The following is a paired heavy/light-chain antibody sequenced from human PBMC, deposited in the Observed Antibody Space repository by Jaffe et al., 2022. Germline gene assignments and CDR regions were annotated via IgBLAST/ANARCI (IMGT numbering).Light chain of an antibody. V-gene: IGKV1-33*01. J-gene: IGKJ2*01. Sequence: DIQMTQSPSSLSASVGDRVTITCQASQDISNYLNWYQQKPGKAPKLLIYDASNLETGVPSRFSGSGSGTDFTFTISSLQPEDIATYYCQQYDNLPPTFGQGTKLEIK. CDR1: QDISNY. CDR2: DAS. CDR3: QQYDNLPPT.
Heavy chain of an antibody. CDR1: GFTFTSSA. Sequence: QMQLVQSGPEVKKPGTSVKVSCKASGFTFTSSAVQWVRQARGQRLEWIGWIVVGSGNTNYAQKFQERVTITRDMSTSTAYMELSSLRSEDTAVYYCAADRSGGGDRSNDLSFYYMDVWGKGTTVTVSS. J-gene: IGHJ6*03. CDR3: AADRSGGGDRSNDLSFYYMDV. CDR2: IVVGSGNT. V-gene: IGHV1-58*01. D-gene: IGHD1-1*01.